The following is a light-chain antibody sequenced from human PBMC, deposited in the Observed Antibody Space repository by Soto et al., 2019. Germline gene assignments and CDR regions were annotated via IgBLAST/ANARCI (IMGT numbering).Light chain of an antibody. CDR2: DAS. Sequence: EIVLTQSPATLSLSPGERATLSCRASQGVTTYVAWYQHKPGQAPRLLIHDASDRATGIPARFSGSGSGTDFTLTISSLEPEDFAVYYCQQRSIWPLTFRGGTKVEIK. V-gene: IGKV3-11*01. CDR3: QQRSIWPLT. CDR1: QGVTTY. J-gene: IGKJ4*01.